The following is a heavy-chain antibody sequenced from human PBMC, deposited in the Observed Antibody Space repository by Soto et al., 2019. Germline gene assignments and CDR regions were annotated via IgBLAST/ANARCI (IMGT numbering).Heavy chain of an antibody. D-gene: IGHD1-1*01. Sequence: QEQVVESGGGVVQPGRSRRISCAASGFTVTGYSMHWVRQAPGKGLEWVALISYDGTYKDYADSVKGRFSISRDYSNNALYLQMNSLTTEDTAVYYCVRCWGTGDGSNLGYNWFDPWGQGTLVIVSS. CDR1: GFTVTGYS. V-gene: IGHV3-30-3*01. CDR3: VRCWGTGDGSNLGYNWFDP. CDR2: ISYDGTYK. J-gene: IGHJ5*02.